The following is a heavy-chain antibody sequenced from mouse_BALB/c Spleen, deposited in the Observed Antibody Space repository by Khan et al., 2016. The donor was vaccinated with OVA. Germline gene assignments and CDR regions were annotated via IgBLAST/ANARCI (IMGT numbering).Heavy chain of an antibody. V-gene: IGHV3-2*02. Sequence: EVQLQESGPGLVKPSQSLSLTCTATGYSITSDFAWNWVRQFPGNKLEWMGYISFSGSTSYDPSPKSRLSITRDTSKNQFFLQLSSVTTEDTATYYCIRSVYYAYAYAMDYWGQGTSVTVSS. J-gene: IGHJ4*01. D-gene: IGHD2-2*01. CDR1: GYSITSDFA. CDR3: IRSVYYAYAYAMDY. CDR2: ISFSGST.